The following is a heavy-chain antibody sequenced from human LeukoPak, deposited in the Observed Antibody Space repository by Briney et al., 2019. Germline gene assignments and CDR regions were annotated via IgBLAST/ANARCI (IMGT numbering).Heavy chain of an antibody. CDR1: GYSISRGLY. CDR3: ARANQLGIFDY. CDR2: IYHSGCT. D-gene: IGHD1-14*01. Sequence: SGTLSLTCTVSGYSISRGLYWGWIRQPPGKGLEWIGSIYHSGCTYYHPSLKSRVTISVDTSKNQFSLKLSSVTAADTAVYYCARANQLGIFDYWGQGTLVTVSS. J-gene: IGHJ4*02. V-gene: IGHV4-38-2*02.